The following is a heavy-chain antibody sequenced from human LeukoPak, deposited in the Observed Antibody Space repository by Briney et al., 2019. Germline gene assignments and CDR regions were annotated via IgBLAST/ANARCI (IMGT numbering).Heavy chain of an antibody. CDR1: GGTFSSYT. CDR3: ARGPSYYYDSSGYQDY. V-gene: IGHV1-69*02. Sequence: SVKVSCKASGGTFSSYTISWVRQAPGQGLEWMGRIIPILGIANYAQKFQGRVTITADKSTSTAYMELSSLRPEDTAVYYCARGPSYYYDSSGYQDYWGQGTLVTVSS. CDR2: IIPILGIA. D-gene: IGHD3-22*01. J-gene: IGHJ4*02.